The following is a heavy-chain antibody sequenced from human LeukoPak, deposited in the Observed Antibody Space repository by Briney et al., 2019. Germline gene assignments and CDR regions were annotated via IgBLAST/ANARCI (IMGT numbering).Heavy chain of an antibody. J-gene: IGHJ4*02. D-gene: IGHD5-12*01. CDR2: VSGSGGST. CDR3: AKDLDIVATIIGN. V-gene: IGHV3-23*01. CDR1: GFTFSSYA. Sequence: PGGSLRLSCAASGFTFSSYAMSWVRQAPGKGLEWVSGVSGSGGSTYCADSVKGRFTISRDNSKNTLYLQMNSLRAEDTAVYYCAKDLDIVATIIGNWGQGTLVTVSS.